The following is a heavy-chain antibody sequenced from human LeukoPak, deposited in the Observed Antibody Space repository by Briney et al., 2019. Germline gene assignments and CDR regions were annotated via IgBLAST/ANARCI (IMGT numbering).Heavy chain of an antibody. J-gene: IGHJ5*02. Sequence: SETLSLTCTVSGGSISSYYWSWIRQPPGKGLEWIGYIYYSGSTNYNPSLKSRVTISVDASKNQFSLKLSSVTAADTAVYYCARGFSNYYDSSGYNWFDPWGQGTLVTVSS. D-gene: IGHD3-22*01. CDR2: IYYSGST. CDR3: ARGFSNYYDSSGYNWFDP. V-gene: IGHV4-59*12. CDR1: GGSISSYY.